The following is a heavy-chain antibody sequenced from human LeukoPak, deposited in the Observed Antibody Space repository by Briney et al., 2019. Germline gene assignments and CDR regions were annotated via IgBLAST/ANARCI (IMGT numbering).Heavy chain of an antibody. D-gene: IGHD6-19*01. Sequence: ASVKVSCKASGYTFTGYYMHWVRQAPGQGLEWMGWINPNSGGTNYAPKFQGRVTMTRDTSISTAYMELSRLRSDDTAVYYCARVRYSSGCFDYWGQGTLVTVSS. J-gene: IGHJ4*02. CDR2: INPNSGGT. CDR1: GYTFTGYY. V-gene: IGHV1-2*02. CDR3: ARVRYSSGCFDY.